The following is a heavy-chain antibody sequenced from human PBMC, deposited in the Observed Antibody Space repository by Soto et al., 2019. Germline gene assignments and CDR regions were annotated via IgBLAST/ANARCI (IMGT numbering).Heavy chain of an antibody. D-gene: IGHD4-17*01. Sequence: QVQLVQSGAEVKKPGSSVKVSCKASGGTFSSYAISWVRQAPGQGLEWMGGIIPIFGTANYAQKFQGRVTITADECTSTAYMELSSLRSEDTAVYYCARDGPTGSPTDYYYYGMDVWGQGTTVTVSS. CDR3: ARDGPTGSPTDYYYYGMDV. V-gene: IGHV1-69*01. CDR2: IIPIFGTA. J-gene: IGHJ6*02. CDR1: GGTFSSYA.